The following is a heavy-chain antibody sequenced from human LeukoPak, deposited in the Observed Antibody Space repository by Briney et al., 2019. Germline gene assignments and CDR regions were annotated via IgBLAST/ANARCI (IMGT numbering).Heavy chain of an antibody. D-gene: IGHD2-2*01. J-gene: IGHJ4*02. CDR1: GGTFSSYA. V-gene: IGHV1-69*05. CDR2: IIPIFGTA. CDR3: ASSGGYCSSTSCYSDY. Sequence: GSSVKVSCKASGGTFSSYAISWVRQAPGQGLGWMGGIIPIFGTANYAQMFQGRVTITTDESTSTAYMELSSLRSEDTAVYYCASSGGYCSSTSCYSDYWGQGTLVTVSS.